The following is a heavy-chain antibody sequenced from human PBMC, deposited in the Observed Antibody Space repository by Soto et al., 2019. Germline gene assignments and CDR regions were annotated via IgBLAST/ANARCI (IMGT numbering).Heavy chain of an antibody. D-gene: IGHD1-26*01. CDR2: IHYSGST. Sequence: PSETLSLTCTVSGGSITSSSYYWGWIRQPPGKGLGWIGSIHYSGSTYYNPSLKSRVTISVDTSKNQFSLKLSSVTAADTAVYYCATQEVGGTYVYTFDPWGQGTLVTVSS. CDR1: GGSITSSSYY. CDR3: ATQEVGGTYVYTFDP. V-gene: IGHV4-39*01. J-gene: IGHJ5*02.